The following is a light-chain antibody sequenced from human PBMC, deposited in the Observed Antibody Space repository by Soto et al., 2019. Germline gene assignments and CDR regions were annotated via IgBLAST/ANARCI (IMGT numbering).Light chain of an antibody. CDR2: EAT. Sequence: QSALTQPASVSGSLGQSITISCAGTSTDIGTYNLVSWYQQHPGKAPKLIIYEATKRPSVISNRFSASKSGNAASLTISGLQAEDEAEYYGCAYAGSFTWVFGGGTQLTVL. J-gene: IGLJ7*01. CDR1: STDIGTYNL. V-gene: IGLV2-23*01. CDR3: CAYAGSFTWV.